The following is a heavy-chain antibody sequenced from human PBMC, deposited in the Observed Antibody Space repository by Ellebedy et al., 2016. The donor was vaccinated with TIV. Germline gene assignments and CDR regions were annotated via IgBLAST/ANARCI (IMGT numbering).Heavy chain of an antibody. V-gene: IGHV1-69*06. CDR3: ARGGGYYYGSGSYGWFDP. J-gene: IGHJ5*02. Sequence: SVKVSCXASGGTFSSYAISWERQAPGQGLELMVGIIPIFGTADYAQKFQGRVTITADKSTSTAYMELSSLRSEDTAVYYCARGGGYYYGSGSYGWFDPWGQGPLVTVSS. CDR1: GGTFSSYA. CDR2: IIPIFGTA. D-gene: IGHD3-10*01.